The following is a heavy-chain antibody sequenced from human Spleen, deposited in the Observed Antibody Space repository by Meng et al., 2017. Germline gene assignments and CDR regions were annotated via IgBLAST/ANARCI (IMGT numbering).Heavy chain of an antibody. J-gene: IGHJ4*02. CDR2: IXHSGST. V-gene: IGHV4-34*01. D-gene: IGHD6-19*01. CDR3: ASWIYSCGWQ. CDR1: GGSFSGYY. Sequence: QVQLQQWGAGLLMPSEPLSLTCVVYGGSFSGYYWSWIRQAPGKGLEWIGEIXHSGSTNYNPSLKSRVTISVDTSKNQFSLKLSSVTAADTAVYYCASWIYSCGWQWGQGTLVTVSS.